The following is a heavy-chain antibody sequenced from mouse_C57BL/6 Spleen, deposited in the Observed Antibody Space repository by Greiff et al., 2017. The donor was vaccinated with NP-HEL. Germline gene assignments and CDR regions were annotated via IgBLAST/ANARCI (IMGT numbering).Heavy chain of an antibody. CDR1: GYTFTSYW. Sequence: QVQLQQPGAELVRPGTSVKLSCKASGYTFTSYWMHWVKQRPGQGLEWIGVIDPSDSYTNYNQKFKGKATLTVDTSSSTAYMQLSSLSSEDSAVYYCARYHISYAMDYWGQGTSVTVSS. J-gene: IGHJ4*01. CDR2: IDPSDSYT. D-gene: IGHD1-3*01. CDR3: ARYHISYAMDY. V-gene: IGHV1-59*01.